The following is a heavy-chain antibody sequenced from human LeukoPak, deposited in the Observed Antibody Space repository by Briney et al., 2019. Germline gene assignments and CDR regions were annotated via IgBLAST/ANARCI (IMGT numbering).Heavy chain of an antibody. V-gene: IGHV4-59*01. J-gene: IGHJ4*02. Sequence: SETLSLTCTVSGGSISNYYWGWIRQPPGKGLEWIGYIYYSGSTNYNPSLKSRVTISVDTSKNQFSLKLSSVTAADTAVYYCARVNYDILTGYSYYFDYWGQGTLVTVSS. CDR1: GGSISNYY. D-gene: IGHD3-9*01. CDR3: ARVNYDILTGYSYYFDY. CDR2: IYYSGST.